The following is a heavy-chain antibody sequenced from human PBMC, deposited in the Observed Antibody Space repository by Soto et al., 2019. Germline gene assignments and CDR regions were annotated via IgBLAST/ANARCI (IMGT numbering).Heavy chain of an antibody. D-gene: IGHD6-25*01. CDR3: ARRKERSGPHYFDY. V-gene: IGHV1-8*01. CDR1: GYTFTTYD. CDR2: MNPCTGNT. Sequence: QVQLVQSGAEVKEPGASVKVSCKASGYTFTTYDIYWMRQATGQGLEWMGWMNPCTGNTGYAQKFQGRVTVTRNTSISTVYMEMSGLRLDDTAVYYCARRKERSGPHYFDYWGQGSQVTVSS. J-gene: IGHJ4*02.